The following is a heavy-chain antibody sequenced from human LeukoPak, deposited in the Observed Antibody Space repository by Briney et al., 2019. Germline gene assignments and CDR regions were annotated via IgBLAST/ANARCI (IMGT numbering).Heavy chain of an antibody. J-gene: IGHJ3*02. D-gene: IGHD3-22*01. Sequence: SETLSLTCTVSRYSINSGYFWGWIRQPPGKGLEWIGSIFHTGGTYYNPSLTRRVTISVDRCKNQFSVKLTSVTTADTAVYYCAGEDYFDSSGYASWRFDIWGQGTMVTVSS. CDR3: AGEDYFDSSGYASWRFDI. CDR1: RYSINSGYF. CDR2: IFHTGGT. V-gene: IGHV4-38-2*02.